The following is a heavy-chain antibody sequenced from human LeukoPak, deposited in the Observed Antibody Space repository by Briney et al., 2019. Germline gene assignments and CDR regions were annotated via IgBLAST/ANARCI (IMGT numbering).Heavy chain of an antibody. J-gene: IGHJ4*02. CDR3: ARELSGGFFYD. D-gene: IGHD3-10*01. V-gene: IGHV1-46*01. CDR2: IKPGGGDT. Sequence: ASVKVSCTASGYTFTNYYIHWVRQAPGQGLEWLGRIKPGGGDTHYAQKFQGRVTMTTDTYTSTVNMELISLRSEDSAVYSCARELSGGFFYDRGQGALV. CDR1: GYTFTNYY.